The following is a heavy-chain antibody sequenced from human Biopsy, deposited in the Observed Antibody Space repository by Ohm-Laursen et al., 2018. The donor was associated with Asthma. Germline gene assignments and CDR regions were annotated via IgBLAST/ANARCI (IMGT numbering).Heavy chain of an antibody. V-gene: IGHV3-9*01. CDR1: GFTFDDYG. Sequence: FLRLSCSATGFTFDDYGMHWVRQAPGKGMAWVSGISWNRGSKGYADSVKGRFTISRDNAKNSLYLQMNSLRVEDTALYYCAKATLGDIGKDYWGQGTLVTVSS. CDR3: AKATLGDIGKDY. J-gene: IGHJ4*02. D-gene: IGHD2-21*01. CDR2: ISWNRGSK.